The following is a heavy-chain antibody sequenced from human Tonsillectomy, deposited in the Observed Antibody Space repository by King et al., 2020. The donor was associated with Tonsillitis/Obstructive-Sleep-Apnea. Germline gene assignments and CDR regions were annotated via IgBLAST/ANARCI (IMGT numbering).Heavy chain of an antibody. V-gene: IGHV3-74*01. D-gene: IGHD6-6*01. J-gene: IGHJ4*02. CDR3: AREGYSSSSPIDY. Sequence: VQLVESGGGLVQPGGSLRLSFAASGFTFSSYWMDGVRQAPGKGLVWVSRINSIGSSTSDADSVKGRFTISRDNAKNTLYLQMNSLRAEDTAVYYCAREGYSSSSPIDYWGQGTLVTVSS. CDR1: GFTFSSYW. CDR2: INSIGSST.